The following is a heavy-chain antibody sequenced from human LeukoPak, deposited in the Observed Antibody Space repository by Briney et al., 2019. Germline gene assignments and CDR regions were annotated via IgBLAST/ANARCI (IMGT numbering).Heavy chain of an antibody. D-gene: IGHD6-19*01. CDR2: INPSGGST. V-gene: IGHV1-46*01. CDR3: ARGAVAGNEVNFDY. CDR1: GYTLTCYY. Sequence: ASVKDSCKASGYTLTCYYMHWVRQAPGQGLEWMGIINPSGGSTSYAQKFQGRVTMTRDMSTSTVYMELSSLRSEDTAVYYCARGAVAGNEVNFDYWGQGTLVTVSS. J-gene: IGHJ4*02.